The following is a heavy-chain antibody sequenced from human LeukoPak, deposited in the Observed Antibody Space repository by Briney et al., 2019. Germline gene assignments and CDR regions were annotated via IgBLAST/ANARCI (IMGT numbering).Heavy chain of an antibody. J-gene: IGHJ4*02. CDR2: IRGDTGDT. D-gene: IGHD6-13*01. Sequence: ASVTVSCTTSRYRLSDYYMHWVRQAPGQGLEWMGWIRGDTGDTDSPQKFQGRVTMTRDTATNTAYMELSRLRYDDTAMYFCARVRGNSCDYWGQGTLVTVSS. CDR3: ARVRGNSCDY. V-gene: IGHV1-2*02. CDR1: RYRLSDYY.